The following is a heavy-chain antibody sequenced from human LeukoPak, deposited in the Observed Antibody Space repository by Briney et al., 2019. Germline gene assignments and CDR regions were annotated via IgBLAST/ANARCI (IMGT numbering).Heavy chain of an antibody. CDR3: VKDVLPDWDFWSGYRNGLDK. J-gene: IGHJ4*02. Sequence: GGSLRLSCAASAFSFSDFGMHWVRQAPGKGLDWVAFIGSNGSNTYYPDSVKGRFTISRDNSKRTVDLQMNSLRAEDTAVYYCVKDVLPDWDFWSGYRNGLDKWGQGTLVIVSS. V-gene: IGHV3-30*02. CDR1: AFSFSDFG. D-gene: IGHD3-3*01. CDR2: IGSNGSNT.